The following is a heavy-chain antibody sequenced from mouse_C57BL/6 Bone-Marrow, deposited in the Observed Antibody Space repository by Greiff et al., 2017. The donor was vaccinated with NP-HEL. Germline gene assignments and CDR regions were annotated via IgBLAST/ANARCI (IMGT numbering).Heavy chain of an antibody. CDR1: GYTFTDYE. CDR2: IDPETGGT. Sequence: QVHVKQSGAELVRPGASVTLSCKASGYTFTDYEMHWVKQTPVHGLEWIGAIDPETGGTAYNQKFKGKAILTADKSSSTAYMELRSLTSEDSAVYYCTKLAGEDYWGQGTTLTVSS. J-gene: IGHJ2*01. V-gene: IGHV1-15*01. CDR3: TKLAGEDY. D-gene: IGHD6-1*01.